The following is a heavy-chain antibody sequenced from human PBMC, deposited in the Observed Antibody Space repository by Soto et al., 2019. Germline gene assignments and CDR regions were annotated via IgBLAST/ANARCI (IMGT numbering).Heavy chain of an antibody. CDR1: RFTFSSYA. D-gene: IGHD2-15*01. CDR3: VMLVAAPNLDY. CDR2: ISYDGSNK. J-gene: IGHJ4*02. V-gene: IGHV3-30-3*01. Sequence: QVQLVESGGGVVQPGRSLRLSCAASRFTFSSYAMHWVRQAPGKGLEWVAVISYDGSNKYYADSVKGRFTISRDNSKNTLYLQMNTLRAEDTAVYYCVMLVAAPNLDYWGQGTLVTVSS.